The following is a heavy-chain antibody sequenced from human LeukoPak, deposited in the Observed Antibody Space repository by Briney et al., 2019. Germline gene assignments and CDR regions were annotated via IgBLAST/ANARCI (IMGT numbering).Heavy chain of an antibody. CDR1: GFTFSSYS. V-gene: IGHV3-21*01. CDR2: ISSSSSYI. Sequence: GGSLRLSCAASGFTFSSYSMNWVRQAPGKGLEWVSSISSSSSYIYYADSVKGRFTISRDNAKNSLYLQMNSLRAEDTAVYYCARDAHSSGWYLAYWGQGTLDTVSS. CDR3: ARDAHSSGWYLAY. D-gene: IGHD6-19*01. J-gene: IGHJ4*02.